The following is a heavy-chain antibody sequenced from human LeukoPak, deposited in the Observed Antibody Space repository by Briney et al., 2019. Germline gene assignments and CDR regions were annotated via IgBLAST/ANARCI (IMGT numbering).Heavy chain of an antibody. V-gene: IGHV4-4*07. CDR3: ARGTYYYDSSGYLSDAFDI. Sequence: SETLSLTCTVSGGSISSYYWSWIRQPAGKGLEWIGRIYTSGSTNYNPSLKSRVTMSVDTSKNQFSLKLSSVTAADTAVYYCARGTYYYDSSGYLSDAFDIWGQGTMVTGSS. CDR2: IYTSGST. CDR1: GGSISSYY. J-gene: IGHJ3*02. D-gene: IGHD3-22*01.